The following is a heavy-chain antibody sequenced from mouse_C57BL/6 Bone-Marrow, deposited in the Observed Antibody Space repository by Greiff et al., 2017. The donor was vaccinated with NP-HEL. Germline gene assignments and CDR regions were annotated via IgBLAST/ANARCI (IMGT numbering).Heavy chain of an antibody. D-gene: IGHD1-1*01. Sequence: QVQLQQPGAELVKPGASVKLSCKASGYTFTTYWMQWVKQRPGQGLEWIGEIDPSDSYTNYNQKFKGKATLTVDTSSSTANMQLSSLTSEDSAVYYCARKAYYGRSYEFAYWGQGILVTVSA. J-gene: IGHJ3*01. V-gene: IGHV1-50*01. CDR3: ARKAYYGRSYEFAY. CDR1: GYTFTTYW. CDR2: IDPSDSYT.